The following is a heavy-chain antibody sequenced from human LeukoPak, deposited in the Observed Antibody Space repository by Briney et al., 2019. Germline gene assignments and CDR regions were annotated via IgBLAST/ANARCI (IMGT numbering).Heavy chain of an antibody. CDR3: ARRSGEYRGDAFDI. Sequence: GESLKISCKASGYNFTTYWIAWVRQMPGKGLECMGIIYPDDSDTRYSPTFQGQVSISADKSISTAYLRWSSLKASDTAMYYCARRSGEYRGDAFDIWGQGTMVTVSS. D-gene: IGHD7-27*01. CDR1: GYNFTTYW. CDR2: IYPDDSDT. V-gene: IGHV5-51*01. J-gene: IGHJ3*02.